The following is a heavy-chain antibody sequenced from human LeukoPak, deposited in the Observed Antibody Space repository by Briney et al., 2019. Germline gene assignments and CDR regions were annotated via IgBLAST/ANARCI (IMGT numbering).Heavy chain of an antibody. Sequence: GASVKVSCKASGGTFSSYAISWVRQAPGQGLEWMGGIIPIFGTANYAQKFQGRVTITTDESTSTAYMELSSLRSEDTAVYYCARSRHYDFWSGYYLRAYYYYYMDVWGKGTTVTVSS. D-gene: IGHD3-3*01. CDR1: GGTFSSYA. CDR3: ARSRHYDFWSGYYLRAYYYYYMDV. J-gene: IGHJ6*03. CDR2: IIPIFGTA. V-gene: IGHV1-69*05.